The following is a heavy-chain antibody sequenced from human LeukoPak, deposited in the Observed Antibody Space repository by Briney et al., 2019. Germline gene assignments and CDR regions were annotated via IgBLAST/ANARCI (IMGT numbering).Heavy chain of an antibody. V-gene: IGHV3-53*01. J-gene: IGHJ6*02. D-gene: IGHD4-17*01. CDR1: GFTVSSNY. CDR2: IYSGGTT. Sequence: GGSLRLSCAASGFTVSSNYMNWVRQAPGKGLEWVSIIYSGGTTYYTDSVKGRFTISRDNSKNTLYLQMNSLRAEDTAVYYCSRTMTTLPTSGLDVWGQGTTVTVSS. CDR3: SRTMTTLPTSGLDV.